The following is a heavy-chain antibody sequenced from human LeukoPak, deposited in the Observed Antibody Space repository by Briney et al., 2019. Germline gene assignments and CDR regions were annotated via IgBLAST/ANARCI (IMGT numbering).Heavy chain of an antibody. D-gene: IGHD3-3*01. CDR2: IIPIFGTA. CDR1: GGTFSSYA. V-gene: IGHV1-69*01. CDR3: ARSSGFMYYDFWMFDY. J-gene: IGHJ4*02. Sequence: GASVKVSCKASGGTFSSYAISWVRQAPGQGLEWMGGIIPIFGTANYAQKFQGRVTITADESTSTAYMELSSLRSEDAAVYYCARSSGFMYYDFWMFDYWGQGTLVTVSS.